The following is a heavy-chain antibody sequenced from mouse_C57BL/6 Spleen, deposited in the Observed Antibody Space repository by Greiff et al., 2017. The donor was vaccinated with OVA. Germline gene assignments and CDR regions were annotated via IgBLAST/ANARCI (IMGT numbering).Heavy chain of an antibody. J-gene: IGHJ4*01. CDR1: GFSFNTYA. Sequence: EVQLVESGGGLVQPKGSLKLSCAASGFSFNTYAMNWVRQAPGKGLEWVARIRSKSNNYATYYADSVKDRFTISRDDSESMLYLQMNNLKTEDTAMYYCVRTIHYDYHYYAMDYWGQGTSVTVSS. CDR2: IRSKSNNYAT. V-gene: IGHV10-1*01. D-gene: IGHD2-4*01. CDR3: VRTIHYDYHYYAMDY.